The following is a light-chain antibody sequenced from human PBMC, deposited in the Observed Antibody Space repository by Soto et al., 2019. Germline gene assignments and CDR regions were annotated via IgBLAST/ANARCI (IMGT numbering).Light chain of an antibody. CDR1: QPVSNN. V-gene: IGKV3D-15*01. Sequence: EIVLTQSPYSLSVSPGERATLSCRASQPVSNNLAWYQQKPGQPPRLLIYDASRRATGIPARFSGGGSETEFTLTINRLQSEDFAVYYCQQDNRWPLTFGGGTKVDIK. CDR2: DAS. J-gene: IGKJ4*01. CDR3: QQDNRWPLT.